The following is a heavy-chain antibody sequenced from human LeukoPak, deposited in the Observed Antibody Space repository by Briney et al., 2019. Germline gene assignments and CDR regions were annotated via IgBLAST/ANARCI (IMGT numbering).Heavy chain of an antibody. CDR2: TYYRSRWYN. V-gene: IGHV6-1*01. D-gene: IGHD6-13*01. CDR3: TRGGAAAGFDF. CDR1: GDSVSSNSGV. Sequence: SQTLSLTFAISGDSVSSNSGVWNWIRQSPSRGLEWLGRTYYRSRWYNDYAVSVKSRISVNPDTSMNQFSLQLNSVTPEDTAVYYCTRGGAAAGFDFWGQGTLVTVSS. J-gene: IGHJ4*02.